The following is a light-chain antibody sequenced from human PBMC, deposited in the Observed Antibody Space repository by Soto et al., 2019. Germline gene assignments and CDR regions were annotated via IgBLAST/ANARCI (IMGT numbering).Light chain of an antibody. V-gene: IGKV3-20*01. CDR1: QSVSNNY. Sequence: EIVLTQSPGTLSLSPGERATLSCRASQSVSNNYLAWYQQKPGQAPRLLIYGASSRATGIPDRFRGSGSGTDFTLTISRLEPEDFAVYYCLQYGASSWTFGQGTKVDI. CDR2: GAS. J-gene: IGKJ1*01. CDR3: LQYGASSWT.